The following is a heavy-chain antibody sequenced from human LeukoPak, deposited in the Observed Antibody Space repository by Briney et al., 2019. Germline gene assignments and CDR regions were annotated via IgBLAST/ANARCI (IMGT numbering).Heavy chain of an antibody. Sequence: GGSLRLSCAASGFTFSSYWMHWVRQAPGKGLVWVSRINTDGSSTNYADSVKGRFTISRDNAKNTLYLQMNSLRAEDTAVCYCASTRRDGYNYWAYWGQGTLVTVSS. D-gene: IGHD5-24*01. CDR3: ASTRRDGYNYWAY. V-gene: IGHV3-74*01. CDR1: GFTFSSYW. J-gene: IGHJ4*02. CDR2: INTDGSST.